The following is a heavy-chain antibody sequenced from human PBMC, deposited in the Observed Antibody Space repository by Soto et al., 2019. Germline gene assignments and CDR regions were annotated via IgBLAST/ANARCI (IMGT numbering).Heavy chain of an antibody. Sequence: GASVNVSCKASGYTFTSYAMHWVRQAPGQRLEWMGWINAGNGNTKYSQKFRGRVTITRDTSASTAYMELSSLRSEDTAVYYCARSIVVVTALDYWGQGTLVTVSS. CDR1: GYTFTSYA. CDR3: ARSIVVVTALDY. CDR2: INAGNGNT. D-gene: IGHD2-21*02. J-gene: IGHJ4*02. V-gene: IGHV1-3*01.